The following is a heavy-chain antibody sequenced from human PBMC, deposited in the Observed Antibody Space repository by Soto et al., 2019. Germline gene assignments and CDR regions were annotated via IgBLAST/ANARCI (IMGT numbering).Heavy chain of an antibody. CDR2: ISYDGSNK. D-gene: IGHD6-6*01. V-gene: IGHV3-30-3*01. CDR3: ARVAFNSSSEAFDY. Sequence: QVQLVESGGGVVQPGRSLRLSCAASGFTFSSYGMHWVRQAPGKGLEWVAVISYDGSNKYYADSVKGRFTISRDNSKNTLYLQMNSLRAEDTAVYYCARVAFNSSSEAFDYWGQGTLVTVSS. CDR1: GFTFSSYG. J-gene: IGHJ4*02.